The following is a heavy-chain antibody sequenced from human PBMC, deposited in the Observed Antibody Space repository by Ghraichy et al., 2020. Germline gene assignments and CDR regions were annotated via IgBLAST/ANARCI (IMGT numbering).Heavy chain of an antibody. CDR2: IYYSGST. J-gene: IGHJ4*02. CDR3: ARDVQRSSSWYPDGFDY. V-gene: IGHV4-31*03. CDR1: GGSISSGGYY. Sequence: SETLSLTCTVSGGSISSGGYYWSWIRQHPGKGLEWIGYIYYSGSTYYNPSLKSRVTISVDTSKNQFSLKLSSVTAADTAVYYCARDVQRSSSWYPDGFDYWGQGTLVTVSS. D-gene: IGHD6-13*01.